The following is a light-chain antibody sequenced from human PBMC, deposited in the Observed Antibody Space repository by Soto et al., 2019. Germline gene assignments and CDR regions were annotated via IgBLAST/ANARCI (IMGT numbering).Light chain of an antibody. CDR1: SSNIGAGYD. J-gene: IGLJ1*01. V-gene: IGLV1-40*01. Sequence: QSALTQPPSVSGAPGQRVTISCTGSSSNIGAGYDVHWYQQLPGTAPKLLFYGNSNRPSGVPDRFSGSKSGTSASLAITGLQAEDEADYYCQSYDSSLYVFGTGTKVTVL. CDR3: QSYDSSLYV. CDR2: GNS.